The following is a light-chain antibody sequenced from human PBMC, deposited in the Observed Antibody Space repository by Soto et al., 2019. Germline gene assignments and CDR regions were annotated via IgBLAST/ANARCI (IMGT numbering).Light chain of an antibody. V-gene: IGKV1-5*03. CDR3: QQYNSDWT. J-gene: IGKJ1*01. Sequence: DLQMTQSPSTLSASVGDRVTITCRASQNINTWLAWYQQKPGKAPNLMIYKASTLESGVPSRFNGSGSGTEFTLTISSLQAADFATYFCQQYNSDWTFGPGTKVDIK. CDR1: QNINTW. CDR2: KAS.